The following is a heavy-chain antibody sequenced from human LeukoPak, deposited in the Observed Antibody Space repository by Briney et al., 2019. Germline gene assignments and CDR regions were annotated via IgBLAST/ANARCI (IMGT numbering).Heavy chain of an antibody. CDR2: IYYTGDT. J-gene: IGHJ4*02. CDR3: VRGSGRDGYTTET. V-gene: IGHV4-59*08. D-gene: IGHD5-24*01. CDR1: GDSITSSY. Sequence: SETLSLTCSVSGDSITSSYWSWVRLPPGQGLEWIGYIYYTGDTNSNPSLKSRVTISLDMSKNQLSLTLRSVTAADTAIYYCVRGSGRDGYTTETRGLGTLVTVSS.